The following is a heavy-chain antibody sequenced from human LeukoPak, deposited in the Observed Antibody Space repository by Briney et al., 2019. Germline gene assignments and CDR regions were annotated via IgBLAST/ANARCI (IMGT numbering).Heavy chain of an antibody. Sequence: GGSLRLSCAASGFTFSSYSMNWVRQAPGKGLEWVSSISSSSSYIYYADSVKGRFTISRDNAKNSLYLQMNSLRAEDTAVYYCARDSWGGTAGTTFCYGMDVWGQGTTVTVSS. J-gene: IGHJ6*02. V-gene: IGHV3-21*01. CDR2: ISSSSSYI. CDR1: GFTFSSYS. D-gene: IGHD2/OR15-2a*01. CDR3: ARDSWGGTAGTTFCYGMDV.